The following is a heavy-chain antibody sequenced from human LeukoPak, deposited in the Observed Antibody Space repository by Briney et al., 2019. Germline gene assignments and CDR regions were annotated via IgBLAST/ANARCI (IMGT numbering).Heavy chain of an antibody. CDR1: GFFFNNYE. V-gene: IGHV3-48*03. D-gene: IGHD3-16*01. CDR2: ISSSAGII. J-gene: IGHJ5*02. CDR3: SRLYYGDP. Sequence: GGSLRLSCVASGFFFNNYEMNWVRQTPGKGLEWVSYISSSAGIILYADSVKGRFTISRDNAKNSLYLQMDSLRVEDTGVYYCSRLYYGDPWGQGALVTVSS.